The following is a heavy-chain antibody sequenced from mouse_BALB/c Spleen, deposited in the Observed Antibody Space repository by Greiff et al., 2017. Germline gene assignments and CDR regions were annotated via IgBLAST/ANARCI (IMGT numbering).Heavy chain of an antibody. CDR3: AREGSTMITEGFAY. CDR1: GYSITSGYY. CDR2: ISYDGSN. D-gene: IGHD2-4*01. V-gene: IGHV3-6*02. J-gene: IGHJ3*01. Sequence: VQLKESGPGLVKPSQSLSLTCSVTGYSITSGYYWNWIRQFPGNKLEWMGYISYDGSNNYNPSLKNRISITRDTSKNQFFLKLNSVTTEDTATYYCAREGSTMITEGFAYWGQGTLVTVSA.